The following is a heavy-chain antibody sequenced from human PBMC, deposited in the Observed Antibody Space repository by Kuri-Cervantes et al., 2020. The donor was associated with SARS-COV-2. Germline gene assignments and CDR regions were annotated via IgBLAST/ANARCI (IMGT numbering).Heavy chain of an antibody. CDR2: IYYSVST. Sequence: SETLSLTCTVAGGSISSYYWSWIRQPPGKGLEWNGYIYYSVSTNYNPSLKSGVTISVDTSKNQFTLKLSSATAADTAVYYCARLGYDILTGYYYYYYYMDVWGKGTTVTVSS. J-gene: IGHJ6*03. V-gene: IGHV4-59*08. D-gene: IGHD3-9*01. CDR1: GGSISSYY. CDR3: ARLGYDILTGYYYYYYYMDV.